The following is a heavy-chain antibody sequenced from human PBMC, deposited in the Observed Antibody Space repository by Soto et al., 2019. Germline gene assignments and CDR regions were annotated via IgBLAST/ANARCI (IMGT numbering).Heavy chain of an antibody. D-gene: IGHD6-13*01. Sequence: SETLSLTCAISGGSITSSNWWSWVRQPPGKGLEWIGEINHSGSTNYNPSLKSRVTISVDTSKNQFSLKLSSVTAADTAVYYCARDQAAAGTDYYFDYWGQGTLVTVSS. CDR2: INHSGST. J-gene: IGHJ4*02. CDR3: ARDQAAAGTDYYFDY. V-gene: IGHV4-4*02. CDR1: GGSITSSNW.